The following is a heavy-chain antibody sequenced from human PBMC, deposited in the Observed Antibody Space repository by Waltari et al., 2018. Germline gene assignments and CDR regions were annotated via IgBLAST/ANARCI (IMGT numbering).Heavy chain of an antibody. CDR3: ARMVGLRRVDY. D-gene: IGHD2-15*01. CDR1: GFTFSSYG. V-gene: IGHV3-33*01. Sequence: QVQLVESGGGVVQPGRSLRLSCAASGFTFSSYGMHWVRRAPGKGLEWVAVIWYDGSNKYYADSVKGRFTISRDNSKNTLYLQMNSLRAEDTAVYYCARMVGLRRVDYWGQGTLVTVSS. J-gene: IGHJ4*02. CDR2: IWYDGSNK.